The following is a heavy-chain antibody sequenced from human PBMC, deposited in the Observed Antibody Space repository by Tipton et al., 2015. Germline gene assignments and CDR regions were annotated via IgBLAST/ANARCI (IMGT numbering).Heavy chain of an antibody. CDR3: ACHDYDLLTRDYQTVDY. D-gene: IGHD3-9*01. CDR2: IYYSGST. J-gene: IGHJ4*02. CDR1: GGSVSSSSYY. Sequence: TLSLTCTVSGGSVSSSSYYWGWIRQSPGKGLEWIGSIYYSGSTYHNPSLKSRVSIFVDTFKNQFSLKLSSVTAADTAVYYCACHDYDLLTRDYQTVDYWGQGTRVTVSS. V-gene: IGHV4-39*01.